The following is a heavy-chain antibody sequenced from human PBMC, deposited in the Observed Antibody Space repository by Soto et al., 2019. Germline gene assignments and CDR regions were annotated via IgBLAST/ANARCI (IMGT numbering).Heavy chain of an antibody. D-gene: IGHD1-26*01. Sequence: PGESLKISCKGSGYSFASYWIGWGRQMPGKGLEWMGIIYPGDSDTRYGPSFQGQVTISADKSISTAYLQWSSLKASDTAMYYCARLPLLGWELLDYYFDYWGQGTLVTVSS. CDR2: IYPGDSDT. CDR3: ARLPLLGWELLDYYFDY. V-gene: IGHV5-51*01. J-gene: IGHJ4*02. CDR1: GYSFASYW.